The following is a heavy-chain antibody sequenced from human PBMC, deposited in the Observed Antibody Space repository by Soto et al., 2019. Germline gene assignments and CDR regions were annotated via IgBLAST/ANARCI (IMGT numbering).Heavy chain of an antibody. CDR3: ARLFTALPAAMGYYYYYMDV. CDR1: GGSISSSSYY. V-gene: IGHV4-39*01. CDR2: IYYSGST. J-gene: IGHJ6*03. Sequence: SETLSLTCTVSGGSISSSSYYWGWIRQPPGKGLEWIGSIYYSGSTYYNPSLKSRVTISVDTSKNQFSLKLSSVTAADTAVYYCARLFTALPAAMGYYYYYMDVWGKGTTVTVSS. D-gene: IGHD2-2*01.